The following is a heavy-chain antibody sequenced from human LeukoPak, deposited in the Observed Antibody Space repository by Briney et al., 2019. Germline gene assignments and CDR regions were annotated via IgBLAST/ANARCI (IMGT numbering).Heavy chain of an antibody. CDR1: GFIVSSNY. D-gene: IGHD6-19*01. CDR2: ITFDGGHK. Sequence: GGSLRLSCAGSGFIVSSNYMSWVRQAAGKGLEWVAVITFDGGHKFYGNSLKGRFTISRDNSKNTLYLQMNSLRADDTAVYYCARDTSRGRRIIVAGDSDYWGQGTLVTVSS. V-gene: IGHV3-30*12. J-gene: IGHJ4*02. CDR3: ARDTSRGRRIIVAGDSDY.